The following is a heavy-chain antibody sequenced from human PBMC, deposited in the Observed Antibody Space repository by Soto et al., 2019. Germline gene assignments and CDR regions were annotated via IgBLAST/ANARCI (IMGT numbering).Heavy chain of an antibody. CDR1: GYTFTSND. CDR3: ARLFWWLRSSNNYYFDY. Sequence: GASVKVSCKASGYTFTSNDINWVRQATGQGLEWMGWMNPNSGNTGYAQKFQGRVTMTRNTSISTAYMELSSLRSEDTAVYYCARLFWWLRSSNNYYFDYWGQGTLVTVSS. V-gene: IGHV1-8*01. D-gene: IGHD5-12*01. J-gene: IGHJ4*02. CDR2: MNPNSGNT.